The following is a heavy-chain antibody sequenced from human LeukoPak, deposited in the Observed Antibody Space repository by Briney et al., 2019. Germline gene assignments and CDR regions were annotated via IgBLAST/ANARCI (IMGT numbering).Heavy chain of an antibody. CDR1: GDSIITYS. J-gene: IGHJ4*02. CDR2: IYTSGST. V-gene: IGHV4-4*07. CDR3: VGSSGWYLGDY. D-gene: IGHD6-19*01. Sequence: SETLSLTCTVSGDSIITYSLRWIRQPAGKGLEWIGRIYTSGSTNYNPSLKSRVTMSVDTSKNQFSLKLSSVTASDTAVYYCVGSSGWYLGDYWGQGTLVIVSS.